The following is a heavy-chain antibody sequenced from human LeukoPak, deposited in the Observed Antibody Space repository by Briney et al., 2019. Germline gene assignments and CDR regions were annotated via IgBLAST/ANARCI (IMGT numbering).Heavy chain of an antibody. CDR1: GYTFTSYD. Sequence: GASVKVSCKASGYTFTSYDINWVRQATGQGLEWMGWMNPNSGNTGYAQKFQGRVTITRNTSISTAYMELSSLRSEDTAVYYCARTSPVPVLGYGGNAGYYYYYYMDVWGKGTTVTVSS. V-gene: IGHV1-8*03. D-gene: IGHD4-23*01. CDR2: MNPNSGNT. CDR3: ARTSPVPVLGYGGNAGYYYYYYMDV. J-gene: IGHJ6*03.